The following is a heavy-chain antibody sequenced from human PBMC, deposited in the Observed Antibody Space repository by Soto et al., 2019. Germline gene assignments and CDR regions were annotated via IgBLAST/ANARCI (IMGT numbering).Heavy chain of an antibody. V-gene: IGHV3-74*01. CDR3: TKDTFGPRDY. CDR1: GFTFNSYW. CDR2: IDTDGSYT. Sequence: GGSLRLSCAASGFTFNSYWMHWVRQVPGKGLVWVSRIDTDGSYTSYADSVKGRFTISRDNAKNTLYLQMNSLRAEDTAVYYYTKDTFGPRDYWGQGTMVTVYS. J-gene: IGHJ4*02. D-gene: IGHD3-16*01.